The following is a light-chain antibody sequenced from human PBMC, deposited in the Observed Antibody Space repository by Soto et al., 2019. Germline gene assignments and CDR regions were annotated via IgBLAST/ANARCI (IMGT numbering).Light chain of an antibody. CDR3: QQSYSTPYT. CDR1: QGIRTF. V-gene: IGKV1-39*01. CDR2: AAS. Sequence: DIQMTQSPSSLSASVGDRVTITCRASQGIRTFLSWYQQKLGKAPKPLIYAASSLEGGVPSRFSGSGSGTEFTLTISSLQPEDFATYYCQQSYSTPYTFGQGTKLDIK. J-gene: IGKJ2*01.